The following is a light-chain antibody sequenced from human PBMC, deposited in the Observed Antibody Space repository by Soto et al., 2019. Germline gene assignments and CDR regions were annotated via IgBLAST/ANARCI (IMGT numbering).Light chain of an antibody. CDR2: DAS. J-gene: IGKJ4*01. Sequence: EIVMTQSPATLSVSPGERATLSCRASQSVSSSLAWYQQKPGQAPRLLVYDASTRATGIPARFSGSGSGTEFTLTVTSLQSEDFAVYYCQQYKNWPLTFGGGTQVDIK. CDR3: QQYKNWPLT. CDR1: QSVSSS. V-gene: IGKV3-15*01.